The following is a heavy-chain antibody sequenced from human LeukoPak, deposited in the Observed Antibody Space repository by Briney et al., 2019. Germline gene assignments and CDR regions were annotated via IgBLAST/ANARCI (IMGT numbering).Heavy chain of an antibody. CDR2: INSSGDYT. CDR3: ARDRERSDYPDY. CDR1: GYTFTNYY. V-gene: IGHV1-46*01. D-gene: IGHD4-17*01. J-gene: IGHJ4*02. Sequence: ASVKVSCKASGYTFTNYYIHWVRQAPGQGLEWMGIINSSGDYTTYAQKFQGSDTMTRETSTSTVYMELSSLRSEDTAVYYCARDRERSDYPDYWGQGTLVTVSS.